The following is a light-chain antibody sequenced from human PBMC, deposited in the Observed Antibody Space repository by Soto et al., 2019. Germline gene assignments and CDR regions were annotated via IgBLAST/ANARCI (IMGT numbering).Light chain of an antibody. CDR2: KAS. J-gene: IGKJ1*01. CDR3: QHYNSYSEA. CDR1: QGISSY. V-gene: IGKV1-8*01. Sequence: AIRMTQSPSSFSASTGDRVTSTCRASQGISSYLAWYQQKPGKAPKLLIYKASTLKSGVPSRFSGSGSGTEFTLTISSLQPDDFATYYCQHYNSYSEAFGQGTKVDIK.